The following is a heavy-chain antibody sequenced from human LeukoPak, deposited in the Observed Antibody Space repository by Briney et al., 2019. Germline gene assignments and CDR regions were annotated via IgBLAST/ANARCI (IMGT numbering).Heavy chain of an antibody. Sequence: GASVKVSCKASGYTFTNYGISWVRQAPGQGLEWMGWISTYNGNTNYAQKFQGRVTMTTDTSTSTAYMELRSLRSDDTAVYYCARDRGILLWFGELFPNPDYYYDMDVWGQGTTVTVSS. CDR3: ARDRGILLWFGELFPNPDYYYDMDV. CDR2: ISTYNGNT. J-gene: IGHJ6*02. V-gene: IGHV1-18*01. CDR1: GYTFTNYG. D-gene: IGHD3-10*01.